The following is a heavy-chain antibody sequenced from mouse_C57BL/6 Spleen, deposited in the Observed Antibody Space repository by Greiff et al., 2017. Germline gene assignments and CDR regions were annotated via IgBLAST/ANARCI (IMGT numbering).Heavy chain of an antibody. J-gene: IGHJ3*01. Sequence: EVQLQQSGPELVKPGASVKMSCKASGYTFTDYNMHWVKQSHGKSLEWIGYINPNNGGTSYNQKFKGKATLTVNKSSSTAYMELRSLTSEDSAVYYCARGGLGTSAWFAYWGQGTLVTVSA. D-gene: IGHD4-1*01. V-gene: IGHV1-22*01. CDR1: GYTFTDYN. CDR3: ARGGLGTSAWFAY. CDR2: INPNNGGT.